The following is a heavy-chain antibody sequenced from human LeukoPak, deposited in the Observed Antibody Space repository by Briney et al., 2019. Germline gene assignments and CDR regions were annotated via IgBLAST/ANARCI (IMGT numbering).Heavy chain of an antibody. CDR1: GFTFSSYA. Sequence: GGSLRLSCAASGFTFSSYAMSWVRQAPGKGLEWVSYISSSSSTIYYADSVKGRFTISRDNAKNSLYLQMNSLRAEDTAVYYCARSQRGGSYYQLDYWGQGTLVTVSS. V-gene: IGHV3-48*01. J-gene: IGHJ4*02. D-gene: IGHD1-26*01. CDR3: ARSQRGGSYYQLDY. CDR2: ISSSSSTI.